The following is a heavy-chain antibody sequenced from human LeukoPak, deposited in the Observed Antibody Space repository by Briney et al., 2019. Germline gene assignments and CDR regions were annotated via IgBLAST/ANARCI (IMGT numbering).Heavy chain of an antibody. CDR2: MNPNSGNT. Sequence: GASVKVSCKASGYTFTSYDINWVRQATGQGLEWMGWMNPNSGNTGYAQKFQGRVTMTRNTSIRTAYMELSSLRSEDTTVYYCARDLSYGSGNFDYWGQGTLVTVSS. J-gene: IGHJ4*02. V-gene: IGHV1-8*01. CDR1: GYTFTSYD. CDR3: ARDLSYGSGNFDY. D-gene: IGHD3-10*01.